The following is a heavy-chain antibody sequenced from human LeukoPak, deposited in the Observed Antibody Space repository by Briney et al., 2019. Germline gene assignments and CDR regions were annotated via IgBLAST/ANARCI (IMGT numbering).Heavy chain of an antibody. CDR3: AREDEQLVAFDI. J-gene: IGHJ3*02. D-gene: IGHD6-6*01. CDR2: INHSGST. V-gene: IGHV4-34*01. CDR1: GGSFSGYY. Sequence: SETLSLTCAVYGGSFSGYYWSWIRQPPGKGLEWIGEINHSGSTNYNPSLKSRVTISVDTSKNQFSLKLSSVTAADTAVYYCAREDEQLVAFDIWGQGTMVTVSS.